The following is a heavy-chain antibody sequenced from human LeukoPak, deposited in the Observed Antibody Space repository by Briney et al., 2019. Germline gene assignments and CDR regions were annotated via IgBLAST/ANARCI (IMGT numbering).Heavy chain of an antibody. CDR1: GYTFTSYG. V-gene: IGHV1-18*01. CDR3: ARDGRHRYYYDSSGFYGSWFDP. CDR2: ISGYNGNT. D-gene: IGHD3-22*01. J-gene: IGHJ5*02. Sequence: ASVKVSCKASGYTFTSYGISWVRQAPGQGLEWMGWISGYNGNTKNAQKLQGRVTMTTDTSTSTAYMELRSLRSDDTAGYYCARDGRHRYYYDSSGFYGSWFDPWGQGTLVTVSS.